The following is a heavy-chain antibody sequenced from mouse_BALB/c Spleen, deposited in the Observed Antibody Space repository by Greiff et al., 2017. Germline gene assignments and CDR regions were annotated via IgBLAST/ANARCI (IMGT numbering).Heavy chain of an antibody. J-gene: IGHJ2*01. Sequence: DVKLVESGGGLVKPGGSLKLSCAASGFTFSSYAMSWVRQTPEKRLEWVASISSGGSTYYPDSVKGRFTISRDNARNILYLQMSSLRSEDTAMYYCARETRQLTGSFDYWGQGTTLTVSS. CDR1: GFTFSSYA. D-gene: IGHD4-1*01. CDR3: ARETRQLTGSFDY. V-gene: IGHV5-6-5*01. CDR2: ISSGGST.